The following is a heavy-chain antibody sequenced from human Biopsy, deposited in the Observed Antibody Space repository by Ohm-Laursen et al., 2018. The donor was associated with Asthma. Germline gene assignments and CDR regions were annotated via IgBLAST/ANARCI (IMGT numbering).Heavy chain of an antibody. J-gene: IGHJ6*02. V-gene: IGHV4-61*01. Sequence: GTLSLTCTVSGGSVSTGSYYWSWIRQPPGKGLEWLGYIHYTGRDNYNPSLKSRVTISVDTSKNQFSLRPNSVTAADTAVYYCARGPNYHGSGRAPIGMDVWGQGTTVTVSS. CDR1: GGSVSTGSYY. CDR2: IHYTGRD. CDR3: ARGPNYHGSGRAPIGMDV. D-gene: IGHD3-10*01.